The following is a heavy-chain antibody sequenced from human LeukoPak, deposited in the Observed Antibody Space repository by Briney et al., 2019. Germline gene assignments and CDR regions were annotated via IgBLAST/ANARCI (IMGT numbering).Heavy chain of an antibody. Sequence: KPSETLSLTCTVSRGSISSGSYYWGWIRQPPGKGLEWIGSIYYSGSTYYNPSLKSRVTISVDTSKNQLSLKLSSVTATDTAVYYCARLDYGDHDYWGQGTLVTVSS. D-gene: IGHD4-17*01. CDR1: RGSISSGSYY. CDR2: IYYSGST. V-gene: IGHV4-39*01. CDR3: ARLDYGDHDY. J-gene: IGHJ4*02.